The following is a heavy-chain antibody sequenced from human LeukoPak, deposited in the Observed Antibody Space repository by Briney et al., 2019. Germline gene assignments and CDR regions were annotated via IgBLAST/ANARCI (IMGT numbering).Heavy chain of an antibody. Sequence: GGSLRLSCAASGFTFSTHAMNWLRPAPAKGLEGVSTIGGGGPTTDYADSVKDRFTISRDNSKNTLYLQMNSLRAEDTAVYFCARGFLGGTDQYFDSWGQGTLVTVSS. J-gene: IGHJ4*02. D-gene: IGHD6-19*01. CDR1: GFTFSTHA. V-gene: IGHV3-23*01. CDR2: IGGGGPTT. CDR3: ARGFLGGTDQYFDS.